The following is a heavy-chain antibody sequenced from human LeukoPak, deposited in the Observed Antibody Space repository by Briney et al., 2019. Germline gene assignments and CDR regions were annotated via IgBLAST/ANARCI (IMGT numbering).Heavy chain of an antibody. Sequence: GGSLRLSCAASGFTFSSYSMNWVRQAPGKGLEWVSSISSSSSYIYYADSVKGRFTISRDNAKNSLYLQMNSLRAEDTAVYYCARDGVTIFGVVIYYYYYYMDVWGKGTTVTVSS. D-gene: IGHD3-3*01. CDR2: ISSSSSYI. V-gene: IGHV3-21*01. CDR3: ARDGVTIFGVVIYYYYYYMDV. J-gene: IGHJ6*03. CDR1: GFTFSSYS.